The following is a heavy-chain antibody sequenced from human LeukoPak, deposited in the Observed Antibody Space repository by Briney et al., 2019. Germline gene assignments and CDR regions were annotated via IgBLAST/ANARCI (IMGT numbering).Heavy chain of an antibody. D-gene: IGHD2-2*02. J-gene: IGHJ4*02. CDR3: ARDWNIPPSD. Sequence: GGSLRLSCAASGFTFSSYSMNWVRQAPGKGLEWVSSISSGSSYIYYADSVKGRFTISRDNAKNSLYLQMNSLRAEDTAVYYCARDWNIPPSDWGQGTLVTVSS. V-gene: IGHV3-21*01. CDR1: GFTFSSYS. CDR2: ISSGSSYI.